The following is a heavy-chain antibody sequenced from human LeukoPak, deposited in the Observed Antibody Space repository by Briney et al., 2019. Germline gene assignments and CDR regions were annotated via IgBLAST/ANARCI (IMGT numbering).Heavy chain of an antibody. D-gene: IGHD2-2*01. J-gene: IGHJ5*02. V-gene: IGHV4-30-2*01. Sequence: SQTLSLTCDVSGGSISSGLYSWSWIRQPLGNGLEWIGYIYHTGSTYYNPSLKSRVTISVDTSKNQFSLRLSSVTAADTVVYYCARLQYCSGTSCYWFDPWGQGTLVTVSS. CDR3: ARLQYCSGTSCYWFDP. CDR1: GGSISSGLYS. CDR2: IYHTGST.